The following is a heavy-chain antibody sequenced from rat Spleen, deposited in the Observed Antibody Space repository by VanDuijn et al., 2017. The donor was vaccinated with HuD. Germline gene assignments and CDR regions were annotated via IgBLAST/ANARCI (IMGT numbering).Heavy chain of an antibody. D-gene: IGHD5-1*01. CDR1: GFSLTDYS. V-gene: IGHV2-19*01. CDR3: TSLTGPANWFAY. CDR2: IQSGGST. Sequence: QVQLKESGPGLVQPSQTLSLTCTVSGFSLTDYSVHWVRQPPGKGLEWMGRIQSGGSTDYNSALKSRLSISRDTSKSQVFLKMNRLQTEDTAIYFCTSLTGPANWFAYWGQGTLVTVSS. J-gene: IGHJ3*01.